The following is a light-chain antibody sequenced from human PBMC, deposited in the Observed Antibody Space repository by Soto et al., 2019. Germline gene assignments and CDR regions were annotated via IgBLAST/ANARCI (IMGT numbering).Light chain of an antibody. CDR3: QQSNTIPYT. J-gene: IGKJ2*01. CDR1: QTISTH. V-gene: IGKV1-39*01. Sequence: DIQMTQSPSSLSASVRDRVTITCRASQTISTHLNWYQQKPGKAPKLLIYAASTLQSGVPSRFSGSGSGTDSTLTINSLQREDFSTDYCQQSNTIPYTFDQGTKLDIK. CDR2: AAS.